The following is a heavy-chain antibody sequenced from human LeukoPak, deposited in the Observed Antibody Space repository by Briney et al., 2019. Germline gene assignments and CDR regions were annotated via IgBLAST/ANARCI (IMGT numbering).Heavy chain of an antibody. V-gene: IGHV3-23*01. Sequence: GGSLRLSCAASGFTFSSYSMNWVRQAPGKGLEWVSAISGSGGSTYYADSVKGRFTISRDNSKNTLYLQMNSLRAEDTAVYYCAKGTDYTMIVVVITSFDYWGQGTLVTVSS. J-gene: IGHJ4*02. CDR2: ISGSGGST. CDR3: AKGTDYTMIVVVITSFDY. CDR1: GFTFSSYS. D-gene: IGHD3-22*01.